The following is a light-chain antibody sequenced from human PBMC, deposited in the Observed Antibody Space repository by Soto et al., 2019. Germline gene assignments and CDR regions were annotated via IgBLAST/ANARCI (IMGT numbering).Light chain of an antibody. Sequence: EIVLTQSPATLSLSPGERATLSCRASQSVSSYLAWYQQKPGQAPRLLIYDASNRATGIPARFSGSGSGTDFTLTISSLEPEDFAVSYCQQYNDWPLTFGQGTKVDIK. J-gene: IGKJ1*01. CDR3: QQYNDWPLT. CDR2: DAS. V-gene: IGKV3-11*01. CDR1: QSVSSY.